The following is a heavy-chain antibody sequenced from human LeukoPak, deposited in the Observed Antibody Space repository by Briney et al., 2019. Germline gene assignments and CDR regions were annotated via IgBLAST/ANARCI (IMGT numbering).Heavy chain of an antibody. CDR1: GFTFSTHE. CDR3: ARGGNIGYDYNAFDL. V-gene: IGHV3-48*03. CDR2: ITRSGTTI. D-gene: IGHD3-22*01. J-gene: IGHJ3*01. Sequence: GGSLRLSCAASGFTFSTHEMNWVRQAPGKGLEWVSYITRSGTTIYYADSVKGRFTIPRDNAKNSLYLQMNCLRDEDTAVYYCARGGNIGYDYNAFDLWGQGAMVTVSS.